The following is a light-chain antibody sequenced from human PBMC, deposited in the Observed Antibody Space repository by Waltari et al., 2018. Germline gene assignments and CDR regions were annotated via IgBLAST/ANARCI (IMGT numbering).Light chain of an antibody. J-gene: IGLJ1*01. Sequence: QSALTQPASVSGSPGKSITLSSPALGSDFGPANHIPWYQPHSGQAPKPLIYDVTNRPSGVSNRFSGSKSGNTASLTISGLQPEDEADYYCSSYSISATPYVFATGTRVTVL. CDR1: GSDFGPANH. V-gene: IGLV2-14*03. CDR3: SSYSISATPYV. CDR2: DVT.